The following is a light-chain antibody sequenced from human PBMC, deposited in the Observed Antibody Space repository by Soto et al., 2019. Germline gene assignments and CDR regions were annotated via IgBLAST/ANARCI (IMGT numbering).Light chain of an antibody. CDR2: DVT. Sequence: QSSLTQPASVSGSPGQSIAISCTGTSNDVGGYNYVSWYQQHPVKAPQLIIYDVTNRPSGVSDRFSGSKSGNTASLTISGLQAEDEADYYCSSYTTSSTPYVFRTGTKVTVL. CDR1: SNDVGGYNY. J-gene: IGLJ1*01. CDR3: SSYTTSSTPYV. V-gene: IGLV2-14*01.